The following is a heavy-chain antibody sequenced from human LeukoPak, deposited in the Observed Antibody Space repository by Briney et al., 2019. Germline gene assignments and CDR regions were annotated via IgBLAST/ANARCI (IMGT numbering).Heavy chain of an antibody. D-gene: IGHD6-6*01. CDR1: GFSFSSYA. CDR2: LWHDGSNK. V-gene: IGHV3-33*06. J-gene: IGHJ4*02. CDR3: AKDFSSSTSGGSVF. Sequence: GRSLRLSCAVSGFSFSSYAMHWVRQAPGQGLEWVANLWHDGSNKFYADSVRGRFTISRDNSKTTLYLQMNSLRAEDTAVYYCAKDFSSSTSGGSVFWGQGTLVTVSS.